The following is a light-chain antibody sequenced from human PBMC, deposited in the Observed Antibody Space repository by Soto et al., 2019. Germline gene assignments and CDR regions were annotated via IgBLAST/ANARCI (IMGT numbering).Light chain of an antibody. CDR1: SSDVGGYNY. CDR2: EDT. V-gene: IGLV2-23*01. Sequence: QSALTQPASVSGFPGQSITISCTGTSSDVGGYNYVSWYQQHPGKAPKLLIYEDTKRPSGVSDRFSGSKSGNTASLTISGLRAEDEADYHCCSYRDTTTVVFGGGTKVTVL. J-gene: IGLJ2*01. CDR3: CSYRDTTTVV.